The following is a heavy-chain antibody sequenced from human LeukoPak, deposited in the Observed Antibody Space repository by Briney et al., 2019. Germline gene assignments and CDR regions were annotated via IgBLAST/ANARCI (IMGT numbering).Heavy chain of an antibody. J-gene: IGHJ5*02. D-gene: IGHD2-15*01. CDR2: INPNSGGT. V-gene: IGHV1-2*02. CDR3: ARDRLRDIVVVVAAAWFDP. CDR1: GYTFTGYY. Sequence: ASVKVSCKASGYTFTGYYMHWVRQAPGQGLEWMGWINPNSGGTNYAQKFQGRVTMTRDTSISTAYMELSRLRSDDTAVYYCARDRLRDIVVVVAAAWFDPWGQGTLVTVSS.